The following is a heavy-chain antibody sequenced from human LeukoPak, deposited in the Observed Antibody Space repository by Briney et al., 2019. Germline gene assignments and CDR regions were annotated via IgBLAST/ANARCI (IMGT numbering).Heavy chain of an antibody. J-gene: IGHJ4*02. CDR1: GGSFSGYY. V-gene: IGHV4-34*01. Sequence: SETLSLTCAVYGGSFSGYYWSWIRQPPGKGLEWIGRIYYSGSTYYNPSLKSRVTISVDTSKNQFSLKLSSVTAADTAVYYCARLTPLYAPPPHVDYWGQGTLVTVSS. CDR3: ARLTPLYAPPPHVDY. D-gene: IGHD2-8*01. CDR2: IYYSGST.